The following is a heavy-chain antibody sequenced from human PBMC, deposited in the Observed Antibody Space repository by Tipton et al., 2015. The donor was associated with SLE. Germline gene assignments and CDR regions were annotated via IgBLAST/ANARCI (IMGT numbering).Heavy chain of an antibody. CDR3: VREQYCSTTGCYAGVLGALDI. J-gene: IGHJ3*02. Sequence: GSLRLSCTTSGFTFRGTDFHWVRQRTGNELEWVSAIGNSGDTYYSDSVKGRFIISREDAKNSLYLQMNSLRDGDTAVYFCVREQYCSTTGCYAGVLGALDIWGQGTLVTVSS. CDR1: GFTFRGTD. CDR2: IGNSGDT. D-gene: IGHD2-2*01. V-gene: IGHV3-13*01.